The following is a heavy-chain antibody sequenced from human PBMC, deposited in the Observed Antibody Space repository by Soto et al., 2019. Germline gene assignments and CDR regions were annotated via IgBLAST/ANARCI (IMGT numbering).Heavy chain of an antibody. V-gene: IGHV4-59*08. J-gene: IGHJ6*02. Sequence: QVQLQESGPGLVKPSETLSLSCTVSGGSISSYYWSWFRQSPGKRMEWIGYVHHSWGSSYNPSLQSRVAISLDTSKSQFSLKVTSVTATDTAMYYCARQGFGPLHGLVDGWGQGTTVTVSS. CDR1: GGSISSYY. CDR3: ARQGFGPLHGLVDG. D-gene: IGHD3-10*01. CDR2: VHHSWGS.